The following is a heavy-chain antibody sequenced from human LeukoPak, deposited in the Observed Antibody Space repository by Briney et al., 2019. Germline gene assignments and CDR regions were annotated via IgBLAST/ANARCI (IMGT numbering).Heavy chain of an antibody. V-gene: IGHV3-49*04. J-gene: IGHJ4*02. Sequence: GGSLRLSCTASGFTFGDYAMSWVRQAPGKGLEWVGFIRSKAYGGTTEYAASVKGRLTISRDDSKSIAYLQMNSLKTEDTAVYYCTRDVAMYYYDSSGYIYWGQGTLVTVSS. D-gene: IGHD3-22*01. CDR1: GFTFGDYA. CDR2: IRSKAYGGTT. CDR3: TRDVAMYYYDSSGYIY.